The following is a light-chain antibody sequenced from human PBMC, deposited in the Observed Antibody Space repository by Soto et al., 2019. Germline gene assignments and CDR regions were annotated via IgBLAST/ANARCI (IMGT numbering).Light chain of an antibody. CDR3: QQYGSSPFT. V-gene: IGKV3-20*01. J-gene: IGKJ3*01. CDR1: QSVSNNY. Sequence: TQSPGTLSLSPGERATLSXXASQSVSNNYLAWYQQNTGQDPSLRIYGASSRATGIPDRFSGTGSGTDFTLTISTLEPEDFAVYYCQQYGSSPFTFGPGTNVHIK. CDR2: GAS.